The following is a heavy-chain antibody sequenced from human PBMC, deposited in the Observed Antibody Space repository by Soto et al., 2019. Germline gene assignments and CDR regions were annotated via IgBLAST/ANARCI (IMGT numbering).Heavy chain of an antibody. Sequence: QVQLVQSGAEVKKPGSSVNVSCKASGGTFSSYAISWVRQAPGQGLEWMGGIIPIFGTANYAQKFQGRVTITADESTSTAYMERSSLRSEDTAVYYCARDHCSGGSCQSYNWFDPWGQGTLVTVSS. D-gene: IGHD2-15*01. CDR2: IIPIFGTA. J-gene: IGHJ5*02. V-gene: IGHV1-69*01. CDR1: GGTFSSYA. CDR3: ARDHCSGGSCQSYNWFDP.